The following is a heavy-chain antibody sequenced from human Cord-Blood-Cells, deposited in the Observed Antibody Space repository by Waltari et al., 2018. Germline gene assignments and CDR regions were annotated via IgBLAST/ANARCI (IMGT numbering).Heavy chain of an antibody. V-gene: IGHV4-34*01. CDR1: GGSFSGYY. CDR3: ARGLAAAPYLFDP. CDR2: INHSGST. Sequence: QVQLQQWGAGLLKPSETLSLTCAVYGGSFSGYYWSWIRQPPGKGLEGIGEINHSGSTNYNPSLKSRVTISVDTSKNQFSLKLSSVTAADTAVYYCARGLAAAPYLFDPWGQGTLVTVSS. D-gene: IGHD6-25*01. J-gene: IGHJ5*02.